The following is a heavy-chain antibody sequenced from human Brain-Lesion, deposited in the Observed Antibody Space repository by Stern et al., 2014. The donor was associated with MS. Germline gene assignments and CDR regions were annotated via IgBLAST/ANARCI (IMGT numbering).Heavy chain of an antibody. V-gene: IGHV4-61*02. D-gene: IGHD2-2*01. CDR2: IFNSGST. Sequence: VQLQESGPGLVKPSQTLSLSCTVSGGSISSGGYYWSWIRQPAGKGLEWIGRIFNSGSTSYNPSLKSRVTILINTSKNQVSLRLNSMTAADTAVYYCARGRVVPGFQYYATDVWGQGTTVIVSS. CDR1: GGSISSGGYY. J-gene: IGHJ6*02. CDR3: ARGRVVPGFQYYATDV.